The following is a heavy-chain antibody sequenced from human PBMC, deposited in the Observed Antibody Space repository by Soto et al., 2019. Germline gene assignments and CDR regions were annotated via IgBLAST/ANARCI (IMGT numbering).Heavy chain of an antibody. J-gene: IGHJ5*02. Sequence: ASVKVSCKASGYTFTSYYMHWVRRAPGQGLEWMGIINPSGGSTSYAQKFQGRVTMTRDTSTSTVYMELSSLRSEDTAVYYCARDRDQYYDFWSGYRRAPFDPWGQGTLVTVSS. CDR2: INPSGGST. CDR3: ARDRDQYYDFWSGYRRAPFDP. V-gene: IGHV1-46*01. D-gene: IGHD3-3*01. CDR1: GYTFTSYY.